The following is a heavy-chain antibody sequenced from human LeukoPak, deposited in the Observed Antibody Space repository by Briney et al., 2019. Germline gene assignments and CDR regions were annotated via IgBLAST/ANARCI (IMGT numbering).Heavy chain of an antibody. D-gene: IGHD6-19*01. CDR2: IIPILGIA. Sequence: SVTVSYMASGGTFSRYAISWVRQAPGQGLEWVGRIIPILGIANYAQKFQGRVTIHADKSTSTAYMELSSLRSEDTAVYYCASVLSGIAVAGSFDPWGQGTLVTVSS. CDR1: GGTFSRYA. J-gene: IGHJ5*02. CDR3: ASVLSGIAVAGSFDP. V-gene: IGHV1-69*04.